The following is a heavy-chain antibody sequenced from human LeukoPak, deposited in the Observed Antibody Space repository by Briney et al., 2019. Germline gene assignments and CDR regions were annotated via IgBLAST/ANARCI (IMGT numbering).Heavy chain of an antibody. CDR3: AKDSPHGITGTWGIFDY. V-gene: IGHV3-23*01. Sequence: GGSLRLSCAASGFTFSSYEMNWVRQAPGKGLEWVSAISGSGGSTYYADSVKGRFTISRDNSKNTLYLQMNSLRAEDTAVYYCAKDSPHGITGTWGIFDYWGQGTLVTVSS. CDR1: GFTFSSYE. CDR2: ISGSGGST. J-gene: IGHJ4*02. D-gene: IGHD1-20*01.